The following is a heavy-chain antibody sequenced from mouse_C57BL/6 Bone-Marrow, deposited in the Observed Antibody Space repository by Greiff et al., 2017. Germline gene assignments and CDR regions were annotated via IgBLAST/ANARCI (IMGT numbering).Heavy chain of an antibody. J-gene: IGHJ4*01. Sequence: VQLQQSGAELVRPGTSVKMSCKASGYTFTNYWIGWAKQRPGHGLEWIGDIYPGGGYTNYNEKFKGKATLTADKSSSTACMQFSSLTSEDSAIYYCARRGWLLLEDYAMDYWGQGTSVTVSS. CDR3: ARRGWLLLEDYAMDY. CDR1: GYTFTNYW. V-gene: IGHV1-63*01. CDR2: IYPGGGYT. D-gene: IGHD2-3*01.